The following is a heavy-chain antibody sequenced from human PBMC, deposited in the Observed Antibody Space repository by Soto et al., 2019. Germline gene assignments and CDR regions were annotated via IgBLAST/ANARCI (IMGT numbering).Heavy chain of an antibody. Sequence: GGSLRLSCAASGFTFSSYSMNWVRQAPGKGLEWVSSISSSSSYIYYADSVKGRFTISRDNAKNSLYLQMNSLRAEDTAVYYCARDQGSSPTSAFDIWGQGTMVTVSS. CDR1: GFTFSSYS. D-gene: IGHD6-6*01. V-gene: IGHV3-21*01. CDR2: ISSSSSYI. CDR3: ARDQGSSPTSAFDI. J-gene: IGHJ3*02.